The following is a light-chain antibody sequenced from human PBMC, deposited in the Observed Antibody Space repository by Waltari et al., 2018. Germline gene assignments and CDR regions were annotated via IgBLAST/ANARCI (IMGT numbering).Light chain of an antibody. CDR2: YDS. Sequence: SYVVTQSPSVSVAPGATARLPCGGAHIGSTSVHWYQTRPGQAPVLVISYDSDRPSGIPERFSGSNSGNTATLTISWVEADDEADYYCLVWHSTTDHHGVFGGGTKLTVL. CDR1: HIGSTS. V-gene: IGLV3-21*04. CDR3: LVWHSTTDHHGV. J-gene: IGLJ2*01.